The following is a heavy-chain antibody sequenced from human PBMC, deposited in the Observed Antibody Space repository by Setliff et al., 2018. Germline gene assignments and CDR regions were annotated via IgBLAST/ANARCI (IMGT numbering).Heavy chain of an antibody. Sequence: SETLSLTCTVSGGSISSYYWIWIRQPPGKGLEWIGYIYSSGRTNYNPSLKSRVTVSADRSRNQFSLNLNSVTAADTAIYYCVRGLNSESWTFRYWSQGILVTV. CDR2: IYSSGRT. V-gene: IGHV4-4*08. J-gene: IGHJ4*02. CDR1: GGSISSYY. CDR3: VRGLNSESWTFRY. D-gene: IGHD1-26*01.